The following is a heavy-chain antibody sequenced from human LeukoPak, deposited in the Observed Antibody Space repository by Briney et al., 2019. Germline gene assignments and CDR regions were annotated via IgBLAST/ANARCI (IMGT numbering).Heavy chain of an antibody. V-gene: IGHV1-69*06. CDR3: ARSIAARPFYYYYYMDV. D-gene: IGHD6-6*01. J-gene: IGHJ6*03. CDR2: IIPIFGTA. CDR1: GGTFSSYA. Sequence: ASVKVSCKASGGTFSSYAISWVRQAPGQGLEWMGGIIPIFGTANYAQKFQGRVTITADKSTGTAYMELSSLRSEDTAVYYCARSIAARPFYYYYYMDVWGKGTTVTVSS.